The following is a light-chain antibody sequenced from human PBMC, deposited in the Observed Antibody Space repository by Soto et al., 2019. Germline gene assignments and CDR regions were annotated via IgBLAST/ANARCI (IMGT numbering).Light chain of an antibody. V-gene: IGKV1D-12*01. CDR1: QGITNR. J-gene: IGKJ5*01. CDR3: QQANSFPIT. Sequence: DIQMAQSPCAVSASLVYRFTITCRASQGITNRLAWYQQKPGKAPKLLIYEASSLQSGVPSRISGSGSGTDFTLTISSLQPEDFATYYCQQANSFPITFGQGTRLEIK. CDR2: EAS.